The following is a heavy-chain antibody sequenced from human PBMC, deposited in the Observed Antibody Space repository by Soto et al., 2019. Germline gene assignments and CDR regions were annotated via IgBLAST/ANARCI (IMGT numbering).Heavy chain of an antibody. J-gene: IGHJ3*02. D-gene: IGHD3-9*01. CDR3: AGVYVLRYFYWFNKDKDAFDI. V-gene: IGHV4-59*01. CDR2: IYYSGST. Sequence: PSETLSLTCTVSGGSISSYYWSWIRQPPGKGLEWIGYIYYSGSTNYNPSLKSRVTISVDTSKNQFSLKLSSVTAADTAVYYCAGVYVLRYFYWFNKDKDAFDIWGQGTMVTVSS. CDR1: GGSISSYY.